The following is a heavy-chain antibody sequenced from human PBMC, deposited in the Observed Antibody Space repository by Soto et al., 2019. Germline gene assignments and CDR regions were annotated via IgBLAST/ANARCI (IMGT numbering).Heavy chain of an antibody. CDR3: ASRRSGYAYDY. V-gene: IGHV4-34*01. D-gene: IGHD5-12*01. Sequence: SETLSLTCAVYGGSFSGYYWSWIRQPPGKGLEWIGEINHSGSTNHNPSLKSRVTISVDTSKNQFSLKLSSVTAADTAVYYCASRRSGYAYDYWGQGTLVTVSS. CDR1: GGSFSGYY. J-gene: IGHJ4*02. CDR2: INHSGST.